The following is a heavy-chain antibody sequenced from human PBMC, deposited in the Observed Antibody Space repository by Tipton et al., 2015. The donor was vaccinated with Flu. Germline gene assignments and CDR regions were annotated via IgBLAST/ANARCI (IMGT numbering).Heavy chain of an antibody. D-gene: IGHD2-21*01. Sequence: ALRLSCTASGFTFTNYWMIWVRQAPGKGLEWVANINQGGSEEYYVDSVKGRFTISRDNAKNSLYLQMNSLRVEDTAVYYCARQLGGGDCYWGQGTLVTVSS. CDR3: ARQLGGGDCY. CDR1: GFTFTNYW. CDR2: INQGGSEE. J-gene: IGHJ4*02. V-gene: IGHV3-7*03.